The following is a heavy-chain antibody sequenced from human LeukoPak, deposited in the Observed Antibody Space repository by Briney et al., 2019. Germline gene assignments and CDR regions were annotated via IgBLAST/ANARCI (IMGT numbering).Heavy chain of an antibody. J-gene: IGHJ4*02. CDR1: GYTFSSYG. V-gene: IGHV1-18*01. Sequence: ASVKLSCNASGYTFSSYGISWVRQAPGQRLEWMGWISANNENTTYAQKLQGRVTMTTDTSTSTAYMELRSLRSDDTAVYYCARDTMVRGVPDYWGQGTLVTVSS. CDR2: ISANNENT. D-gene: IGHD3-10*01. CDR3: ARDTMVRGVPDY.